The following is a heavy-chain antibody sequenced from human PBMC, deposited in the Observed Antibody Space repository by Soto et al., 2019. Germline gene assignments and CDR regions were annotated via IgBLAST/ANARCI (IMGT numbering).Heavy chain of an antibody. V-gene: IGHV1-3*04. Sequence: GASVKVSCKASGYTIASYAMHWWRQAPGQRLKGVEWINTSNGNTNYSQKFQGRVTITRDTSASTAYMELSSLRSEDTAVYYCARKGVAGFDYWGQGTLVTVSS. CDR2: INTSNGNT. CDR1: GYTIASYA. J-gene: IGHJ4*02. CDR3: ARKGVAGFDY. D-gene: IGHD2-8*01.